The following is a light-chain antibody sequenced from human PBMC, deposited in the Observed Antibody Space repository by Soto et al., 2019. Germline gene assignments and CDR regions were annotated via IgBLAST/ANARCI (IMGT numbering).Light chain of an antibody. CDR3: SSCTPSSSPYVV. CDR1: SSDVGGYDS. J-gene: IGLJ2*01. CDR2: DVS. V-gene: IGLV2-14*03. Sequence: QSALTQPASVSGSPGQSITIYCTGTSSDVGGYDSVSWYQQHPGKAPKFIIYDVSNRPSGVSNRFSGSKSGNTASLTISGLQAEEEADYYCSSCTPSSSPYVVFGGGTKLTAL.